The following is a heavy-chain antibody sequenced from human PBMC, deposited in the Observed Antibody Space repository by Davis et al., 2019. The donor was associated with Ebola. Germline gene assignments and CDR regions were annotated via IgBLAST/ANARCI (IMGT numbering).Heavy chain of an antibody. J-gene: IGHJ4*02. D-gene: IGHD1-26*01. Sequence: GESLKISCAASGFTFSSYLMHWVRQAPGKGLVWVSCINRDGSTTTYADSVKGRFTISRDNAKNTLYLQMNNLRVEDTAVYYCATLPGYYWGQGTLVTVSS. CDR1: GFTFSSYL. CDR2: INRDGSTT. V-gene: IGHV3-74*03. CDR3: ATLPGYY.